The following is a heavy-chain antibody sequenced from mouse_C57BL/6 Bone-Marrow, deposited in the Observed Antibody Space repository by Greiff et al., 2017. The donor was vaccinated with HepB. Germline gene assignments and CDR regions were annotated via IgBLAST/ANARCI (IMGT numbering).Heavy chain of an antibody. Sequence: EVKLQESGGGLVKPGGSLKLSCAASGFTFSDYGMHWVRQAPEKGLEWVAYISSGSSTIYYADTVKGRFTISRDNAKNTLFLQMTSLRSEDTAMYYCAREIYDGYYIDYWGQGTTLTVSS. CDR2: ISSGSSTI. D-gene: IGHD2-3*01. CDR3: AREIYDGYYIDY. J-gene: IGHJ2*01. V-gene: IGHV5-17*01. CDR1: GFTFSDYG.